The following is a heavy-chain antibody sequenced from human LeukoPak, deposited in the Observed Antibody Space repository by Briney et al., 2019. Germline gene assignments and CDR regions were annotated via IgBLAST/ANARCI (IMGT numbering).Heavy chain of an antibody. V-gene: IGHV4-39*07. Sequence: SETLSLTCTVSGGSISSSSYYWGWIRQPPGKGLEWIGSIYYSGSTYYNPSLKSRVTISVDTSKNQFSLKLSSVTAADTAVYYCAREWYYDILTETDAFDIWGQGTMVTVSS. D-gene: IGHD3-9*01. J-gene: IGHJ3*02. CDR1: GGSISSSSYY. CDR3: AREWYYDILTETDAFDI. CDR2: IYYSGST.